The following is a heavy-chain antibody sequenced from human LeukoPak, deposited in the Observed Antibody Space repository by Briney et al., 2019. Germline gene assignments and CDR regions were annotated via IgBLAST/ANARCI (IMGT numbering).Heavy chain of an antibody. CDR2: VSSSARTI. CDR1: GFIFSSHE. D-gene: IGHD1-26*01. J-gene: IGHJ4*01. V-gene: IGHV3-48*03. CDR3: ARDSQPLLTLDR. Sequence: GGSLRLSPAASGFIFSSHEINWVRQAPGKGLEWVSYVSSSARTIYYADSVKGRFTISRDNAKNSLYLQMNSLRAEDTAVYYCARDSQPLLTLDRWGQLWLVTVSS.